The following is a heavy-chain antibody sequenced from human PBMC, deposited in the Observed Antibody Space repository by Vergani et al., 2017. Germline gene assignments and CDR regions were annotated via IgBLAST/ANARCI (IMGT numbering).Heavy chain of an antibody. V-gene: IGHV1-3*01. CDR3: ARDIVVVPASDNWFDP. J-gene: IGHJ5*02. CDR2: INAGNGNT. D-gene: IGHD2-2*01. Sequence: QVQLVQSGAEVKKPGSSVKVSCKASGGTFSSYAMHWVRQAPGQRLEWMGWINAGNGNTKYSQKFQGRGTITRDTSASTAYMELSSLRSEDTAVYYCARDIVVVPASDNWFDPWGQGTLVTVSS. CDR1: GGTFSSYA.